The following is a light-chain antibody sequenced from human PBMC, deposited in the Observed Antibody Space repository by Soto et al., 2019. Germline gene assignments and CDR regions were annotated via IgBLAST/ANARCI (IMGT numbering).Light chain of an antibody. CDR3: LHRSNWSRFT. J-gene: IGKJ4*01. CDR2: DAS. CDR1: QSVSSY. Sequence: EIVLTQSPATLSLSPGERATLSCRASQSVSSYLAWYQQKPGQATRLLIYDASNRATGIPARFSGSGPGTDVALTISSLEPEDFAVYCCLHRSNWSRFTFGGGTKVEIK. V-gene: IGKV3-11*01.